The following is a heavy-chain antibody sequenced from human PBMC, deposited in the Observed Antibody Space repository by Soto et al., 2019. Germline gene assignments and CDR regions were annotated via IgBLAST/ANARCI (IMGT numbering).Heavy chain of an antibody. V-gene: IGHV3-30*18. D-gene: IGHD4-17*01. CDR3: AKGGYGDYVSGYFDY. J-gene: IGHJ4*02. Sequence: PGGSLRLSCAASGFTFSSYGMHWVRQAPGKGLEWVAVISYDGSNKYYADSVKGRFTISRDNSKNTLYLQMNSLRAEDTAVYYCAKGGYGDYVSGYFDYWGQGTLVTVSS. CDR1: GFTFSSYG. CDR2: ISYDGSNK.